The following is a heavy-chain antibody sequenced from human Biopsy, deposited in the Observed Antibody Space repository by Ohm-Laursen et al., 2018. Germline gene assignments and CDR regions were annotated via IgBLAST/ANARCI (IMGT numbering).Heavy chain of an antibody. CDR3: AREFYGNGMDV. Sequence: SETLYLTCAVSRGSISGYYWNWIRQPPGKGLEWIGYIYYSGSTNYNPSLKSRVTISIDTSKNQFSLNMSSVTAADTAVYYCAREFYGNGMDVWGQGTTVTVS. V-gene: IGHV4-59*01. J-gene: IGHJ6*02. CDR1: RGSISGYY. D-gene: IGHD4-17*01. CDR2: IYYSGST.